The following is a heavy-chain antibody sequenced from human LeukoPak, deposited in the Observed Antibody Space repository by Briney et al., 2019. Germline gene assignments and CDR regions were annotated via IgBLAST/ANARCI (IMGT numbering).Heavy chain of an antibody. J-gene: IGHJ3*02. CDR1: GYSFTSYW. CDR3: ARGAPVQIDAFDI. D-gene: IGHD1-1*01. Sequence: GESLKISCKGSGYSFTSYWIGWVRQMPGKGLEWMGIIYPGDSDTGYSPSFQGQVTISADKSISTAYLQWSSLKASDTAMYYCARGAPVQIDAFDIWGQGTMVTVSS. CDR2: IYPGDSDT. V-gene: IGHV5-51*01.